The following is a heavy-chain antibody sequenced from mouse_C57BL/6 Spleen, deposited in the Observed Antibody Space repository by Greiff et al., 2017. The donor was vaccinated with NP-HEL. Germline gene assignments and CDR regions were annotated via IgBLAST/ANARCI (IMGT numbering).Heavy chain of an antibody. V-gene: IGHV1-61*01. CDR3: AREGGITTVVGFAY. J-gene: IGHJ3*01. Sequence: QVQLQQPGAELVRPGSSVKLSCKASGYTFTSYWMDWVKQRPGQGLEWIGNIYPSDSETHYNQKFKDKATLTVDKSSSTAYMQLSSLTSEDPAVYYCAREGGITTVVGFAYWGQGTLVTVSA. CDR1: GYTFTSYW. D-gene: IGHD1-1*01. CDR2: IYPSDSET.